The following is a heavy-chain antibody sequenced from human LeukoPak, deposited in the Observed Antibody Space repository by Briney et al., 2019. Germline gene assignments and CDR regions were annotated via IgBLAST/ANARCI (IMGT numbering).Heavy chain of an antibody. Sequence: SGPTLVNPTQTLTLTCTFSGFSLTTNTLCVNWIRQPPGKALEWLARIDWDDDKYYSTSLKTRLTISKDTSSKQVVLTMTNMDPVDTATYYCARGVVLAGNHYFNYWGQGTLVTASS. V-gene: IGHV2-70*11. D-gene: IGHD2-15*01. J-gene: IGHJ4*02. CDR1: GFSLTTNTLC. CDR3: ARGVVLAGNHYFNY. CDR2: IDWDDDK.